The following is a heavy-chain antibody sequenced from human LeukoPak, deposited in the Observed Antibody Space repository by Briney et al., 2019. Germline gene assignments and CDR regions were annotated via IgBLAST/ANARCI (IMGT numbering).Heavy chain of an antibody. V-gene: IGHV5-51*01. CDR2: IYPGDSDT. D-gene: IGHD2-21*01. CDR3: WCARDSGWHIPMNN. CDR1: GYSFTSYW. J-gene: IGHJ4*02. Sequence: GESLKISCKGSGYSFTSYWIGWVRQMPGKGLEWMGIIYPGDSDTRYSPSFQGQVSISADKSISTAYLQWRSLKASDTGSDYCWCARDSGWHIPMNNWGQGTLVTVSS.